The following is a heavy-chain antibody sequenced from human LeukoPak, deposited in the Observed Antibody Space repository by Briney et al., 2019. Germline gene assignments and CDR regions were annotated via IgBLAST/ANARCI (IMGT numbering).Heavy chain of an antibody. J-gene: IGHJ4*02. Sequence: GGSLRLSCAASGFTFSSYAMSWVRQAPGNGLEWVSAISGSGGSTYYADSVKGRFTISRDNSKNTLYLQMNSLRAEDTAVYYCAKVIVGATGYFDYWGQGTLVTVSS. CDR3: AKVIVGATGYFDY. CDR1: GFTFSSYA. D-gene: IGHD1-26*01. CDR2: ISGSGGST. V-gene: IGHV3-23*01.